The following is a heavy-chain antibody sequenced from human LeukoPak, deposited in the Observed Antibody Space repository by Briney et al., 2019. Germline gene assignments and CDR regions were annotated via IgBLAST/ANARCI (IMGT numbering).Heavy chain of an antibody. D-gene: IGHD6-6*01. Sequence: PSETLSLTCTVSGGSISSSGSYWGWIRQPPGKGLEWIASIYYSGNTYNPSLKSRVTISVDTSKNQFSLNLTSVNAADTAVYYCARVMAARREDLNWFDPWGQGTLVTVSS. V-gene: IGHV4-39*07. CDR2: IYYSGNT. CDR1: GGSISSSGSY. CDR3: ARVMAARREDLNWFDP. J-gene: IGHJ5*02.